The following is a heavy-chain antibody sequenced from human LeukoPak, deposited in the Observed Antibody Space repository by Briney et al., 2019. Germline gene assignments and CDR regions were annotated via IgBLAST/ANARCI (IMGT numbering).Heavy chain of an antibody. CDR2: TWYDGSDK. J-gene: IGHJ3*02. V-gene: IGHV3-30*02. CDR3: ARALRYNWNDDAFDI. Sequence: PGGSLRLSCAASGFTFSSYGMHWVRQAPGKGLEWVASTWYDGSDKYYADSVKGRFTISRDNSKNTLYLQMNSLRAEDTAVYYCARALRYNWNDDAFDIWGQGTMVTVSS. D-gene: IGHD1-1*01. CDR1: GFTFSSYG.